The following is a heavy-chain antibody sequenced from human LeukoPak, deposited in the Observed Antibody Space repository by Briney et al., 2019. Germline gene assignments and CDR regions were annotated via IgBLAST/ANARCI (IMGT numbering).Heavy chain of an antibody. D-gene: IGHD3-22*01. CDR2: ISSSSSYI. CDR3: ARSFGSGVEGFFSYYYDSSGYLDY. V-gene: IGHV3-21*01. CDR1: GFTFSDFE. Sequence: PGGSLRLSCAVSGFTFSDFEMNWVRQAPGEGLEWVSSISSSSSYIYYADSVKGRFTISRDNAKNSLYLQMNSLRAEDTAVYYCARSFGSGVEGFFSYYYDSSGYLDYWGQGTLVTVSS. J-gene: IGHJ4*02.